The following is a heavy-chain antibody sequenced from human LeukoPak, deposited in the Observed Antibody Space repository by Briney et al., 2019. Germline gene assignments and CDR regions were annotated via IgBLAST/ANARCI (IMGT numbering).Heavy chain of an antibody. D-gene: IGHD5-18*01. CDR3: ARGKGGYGWYYFDY. CDR1: GFTFSSYS. J-gene: IGHJ4*02. Sequence: GGSLRLSCAASGFTFSSYSMNWVRRAPGKGLEWVSYISSSSSTIYYADSVKGRFTISRDNAKNSLYLQMNSLRAEDTAVYYCARGKGGYGWYYFDYWGQGTLVTVSS. CDR2: ISSSSSTI. V-gene: IGHV3-48*04.